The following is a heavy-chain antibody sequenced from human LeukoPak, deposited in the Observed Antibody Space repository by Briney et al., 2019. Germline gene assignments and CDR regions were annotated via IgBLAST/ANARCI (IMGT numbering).Heavy chain of an antibody. D-gene: IGHD6-19*01. CDR1: GDSVSSNSAA. CDR3: ARAFAVQWSPNDYFDY. CDR2: TYYRSKWYS. V-gene: IGHV6-1*01. Sequence: SQTLSLTCAISGDSVSSNSAAWNWIRQSPSRGLEWLGRTYYRSKWYSDYAVSMKGRITINLDTSKNQFSLQLNSVTPEDTAVYYCARAFAVQWSPNDYFDYWGQGILVTVSS. J-gene: IGHJ4*02.